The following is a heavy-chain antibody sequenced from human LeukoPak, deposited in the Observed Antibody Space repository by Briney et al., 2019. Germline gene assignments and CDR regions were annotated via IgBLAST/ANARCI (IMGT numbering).Heavy chain of an antibody. Sequence: GGSLRLSCAASGFTFSGYAMSWVRQAPGKGLEWVSVISGSGISTYYADSVKGRSTISRDNSKNTLYLQMNSLRAEDTAVYYCAKFGLAGSGRYHDAFDIWGQGTMVTVSS. D-gene: IGHD3-10*01. CDR2: ISGSGIST. V-gene: IGHV3-23*01. J-gene: IGHJ3*02. CDR3: AKFGLAGSGRYHDAFDI. CDR1: GFTFSGYA.